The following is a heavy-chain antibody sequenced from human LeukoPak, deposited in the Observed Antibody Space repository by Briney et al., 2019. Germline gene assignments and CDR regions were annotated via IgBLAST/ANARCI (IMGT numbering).Heavy chain of an antibody. D-gene: IGHD6-19*01. CDR3: AKDLYSSGWYRRSVAFDI. CDR2: ITGSGATT. CDR1: GFTFSGHG. J-gene: IGHJ3*02. V-gene: IGHV3-23*01. Sequence: GGSLRLSCAASGFTFSGHGMNWVRQAPGKGLEWVSGITGSGATTYYADSVKGRFTISRDNSRNTLYLQMDSLRAEDTAVYYCAKDLYSSGWYRRSVAFDIWGQGTMVTVSS.